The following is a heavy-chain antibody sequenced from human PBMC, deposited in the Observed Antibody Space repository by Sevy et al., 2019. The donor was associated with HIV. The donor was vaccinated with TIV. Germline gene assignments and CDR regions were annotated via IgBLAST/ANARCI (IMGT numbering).Heavy chain of an antibody. CDR3: AGAFGRSYRTSYGMDV. J-gene: IGHJ6*02. Sequence: SETLSLTCTVSGGSISSYYWSWIRQPPGKGLEWIGYIYYSGSTNYNPSLKSRVTISVDTSKIQFSLKLSSVTAADTAVYYCAGAFGRSYRTSYGMDVWGQGTTVTVSS. CDR1: GGSISSYY. CDR2: IYYSGST. V-gene: IGHV4-59*01. D-gene: IGHD3-16*02.